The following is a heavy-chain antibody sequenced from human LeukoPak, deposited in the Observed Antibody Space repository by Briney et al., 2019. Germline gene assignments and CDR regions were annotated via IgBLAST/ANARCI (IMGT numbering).Heavy chain of an antibody. D-gene: IGHD5-18*01. Sequence: PSENLSLTCTVSGYSISSGYYWGWIRQPPGKGLEWIGSIYHSGSTYYNPSLKSRVTISVDTSKNQFSLKLSSVTAADTAVYYCARGSPQYSYGYYFDYWGQGTLVTVSS. V-gene: IGHV4-38-2*02. J-gene: IGHJ4*02. CDR2: IYHSGST. CDR1: GYSISSGYY. CDR3: ARGSPQYSYGYYFDY.